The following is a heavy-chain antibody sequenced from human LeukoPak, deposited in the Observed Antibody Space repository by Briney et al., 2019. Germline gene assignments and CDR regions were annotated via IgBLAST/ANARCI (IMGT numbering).Heavy chain of an antibody. CDR3: AGYSYGPYYYGMDV. Sequence: ASVTISCKVSGYTFTDYYMHWVQQAPGKGLEWMGLVDPEDGETIYAEKFQGRVTITADTSTDTAYMELSSLRSEDTAVYYCAGYSYGPYYYGMDVWGQGTTVTVSS. CDR1: GYTFTDYY. D-gene: IGHD5-18*01. J-gene: IGHJ6*02. V-gene: IGHV1-69-2*01. CDR2: VDPEDGET.